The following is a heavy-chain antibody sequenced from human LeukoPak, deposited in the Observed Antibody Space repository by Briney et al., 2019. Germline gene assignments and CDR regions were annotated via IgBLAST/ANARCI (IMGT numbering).Heavy chain of an antibody. CDR2: IYHSGST. J-gene: IGHJ6*03. Sequence: PSETLSLTCAVSGGSISSSNWWSWVRQPPGKGLEWIGEIYHSGSTNYNPSLKSRVTISVDKSKNQFSLKLSSVTAADTAVYYCARSQGGDIVVVVAATLPPPTYYYMDVWGKGTTVTVSS. D-gene: IGHD2-15*01. CDR3: ARSQGGDIVVVVAATLPPPTYYYMDV. CDR1: GGSISSSNW. V-gene: IGHV4-4*02.